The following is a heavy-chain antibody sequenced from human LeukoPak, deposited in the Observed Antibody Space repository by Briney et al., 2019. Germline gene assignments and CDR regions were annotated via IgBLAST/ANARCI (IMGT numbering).Heavy chain of an antibody. CDR1: GYTFTSYY. V-gene: IGHV1-46*01. J-gene: IGHJ4*02. D-gene: IGHD4-23*01. CDR2: INPSGGST. Sequence: GASVKVSCKASGYTFTSYYMHWVRQAPGQGLEWMGIINPSGGSTSYAQKFQGRVTMTRDTSTSTAYMELRSLRSDDTAVYYCARDLPAVWAYGGNSAPFDYWGQGTLVTVSS. CDR3: ARDLPAVWAYGGNSAPFDY.